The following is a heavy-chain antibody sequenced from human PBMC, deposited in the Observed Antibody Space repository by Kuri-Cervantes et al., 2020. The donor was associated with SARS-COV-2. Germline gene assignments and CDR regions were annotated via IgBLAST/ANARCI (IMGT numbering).Heavy chain of an antibody. CDR3: AKDHVGVQDF. CDR2: ISHDGKNK. Sequence: GESLKISCTASGFNFSRTDMHWVRQAPGKGLEWVAVISHDGKNKKCIASGKGRFTISRDNSQNTLYLHMKSLRSEDTAMYYCAKDHVGVQDFWGQGTLVTVSS. V-gene: IGHV3-30*18. CDR1: GFNFSRTD. J-gene: IGHJ4*02. D-gene: IGHD2-8*01.